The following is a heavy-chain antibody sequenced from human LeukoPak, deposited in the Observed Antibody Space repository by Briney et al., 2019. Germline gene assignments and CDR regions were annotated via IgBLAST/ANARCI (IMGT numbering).Heavy chain of an antibody. J-gene: IGHJ5*02. CDR1: GYTFTSYD. CDR3: ARDPYVSGSYGWLDP. CDR2: MNPNSGNI. V-gene: IGHV1-8*01. Sequence: ASVKVSCKASGYTFTSYDINWVRQATGHGLEWMGWMNPNSGNIFYAQKFQGRLTMTRNTSISTAYMELSSLRSDDTAVYYCARDPYVSGSYGWLDPWGQGTLVTVSS. D-gene: IGHD3-10*01.